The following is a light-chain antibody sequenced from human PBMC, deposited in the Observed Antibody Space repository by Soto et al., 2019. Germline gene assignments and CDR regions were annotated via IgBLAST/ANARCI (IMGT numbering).Light chain of an antibody. Sequence: QSVLTQPPSVSGAPGQRVTISCTGSSSNIGAGYDVHWYQHLPGTAPKLLIYGNSNRPSGVPDRFSGSKSGTSASLAITGLQAEDEADYYCQSYDTSLSEVVFGGGTKPPS. CDR1: SSNIGAGYD. CDR2: GNS. V-gene: IGLV1-40*01. CDR3: QSYDTSLSEVV. J-gene: IGLJ2*01.